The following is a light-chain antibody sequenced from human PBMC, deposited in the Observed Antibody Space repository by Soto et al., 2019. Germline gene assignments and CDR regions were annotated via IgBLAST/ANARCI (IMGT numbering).Light chain of an antibody. Sequence: DMVMTQSPDSLAVSLGERATINCKSSQSVLYNSDNKNYLAWYQQKPGQPPKLLIYWASTRDSGVPDRFSGSGSGADFTLTISSLQAEDVAVYYWQQYYTTLSFGGGTKVEIK. J-gene: IGKJ4*01. CDR3: QQYYTTLS. V-gene: IGKV4-1*01. CDR1: QSVLYNSDNKNY. CDR2: WAS.